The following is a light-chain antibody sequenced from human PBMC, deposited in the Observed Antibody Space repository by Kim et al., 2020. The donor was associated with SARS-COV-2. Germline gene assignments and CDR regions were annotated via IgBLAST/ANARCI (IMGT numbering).Light chain of an antibody. Sequence: QPVLTQSPSASASLGASLKLTCTLSSGHSSYAIAWHQQQPEKGPRYLMKLNSDGSHSKGDGIPDRFSGSSSGAERYLTISSLQSEDEADYYCQTWGTGIRVFGGGTQLTVL. J-gene: IGLJ2*01. CDR1: SGHSSYA. CDR3: QTWGTGIRV. CDR2: LNSDGSH. V-gene: IGLV4-69*01.